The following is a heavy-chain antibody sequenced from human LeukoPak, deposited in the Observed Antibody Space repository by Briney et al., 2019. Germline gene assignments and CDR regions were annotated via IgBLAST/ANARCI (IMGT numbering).Heavy chain of an antibody. CDR2: ISCYNGDT. Sequence: GASVKVSCKASGYTFSNHGISWVRQPPGQGLEWMGWISCYNGDTMYAQNVQGRVTMTKDTSTRTAYMELRSLRSDDTAMYYCARDPSNSNGYHAHFDSWGQGTLVTVSS. J-gene: IGHJ4*02. CDR1: GYTFSNHG. D-gene: IGHD3-22*01. V-gene: IGHV1-18*01. CDR3: ARDPSNSNGYHAHFDS.